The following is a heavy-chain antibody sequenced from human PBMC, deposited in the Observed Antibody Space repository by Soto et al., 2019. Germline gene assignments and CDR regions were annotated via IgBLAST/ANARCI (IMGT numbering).Heavy chain of an antibody. Sequence: RLSCAASGFTFSSYGMHWVRQAPGKGLEWVAVISYDGSNKYYADSVKGRFTISRDNSKNTLYLQMNSLRAEDTAVYYCAKSAGYYYDSSGYYFDYWGQGTLVTVSS. D-gene: IGHD3-22*01. CDR3: AKSAGYYYDSSGYYFDY. CDR1: GFTFSSYG. J-gene: IGHJ4*02. CDR2: ISYDGSNK. V-gene: IGHV3-30*18.